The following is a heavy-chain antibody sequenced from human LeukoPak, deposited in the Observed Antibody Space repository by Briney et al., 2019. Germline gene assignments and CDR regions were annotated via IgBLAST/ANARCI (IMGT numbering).Heavy chain of an antibody. D-gene: IGHD3-16*01. Sequence: GGSLRLSCAASGFTFSSYAMSWVRQAPGKGLEWVSAISGSGGSTYYADSVKGRFTISRDNSKNTLYLQMNSLRAEDTAVYYCAKDPTGLFGLGFRHRNWGQGTLVTVSS. J-gene: IGHJ4*02. CDR1: GFTFSSYA. V-gene: IGHV3-23*01. CDR3: AKDPTGLFGLGFRHRN. CDR2: ISGSGGST.